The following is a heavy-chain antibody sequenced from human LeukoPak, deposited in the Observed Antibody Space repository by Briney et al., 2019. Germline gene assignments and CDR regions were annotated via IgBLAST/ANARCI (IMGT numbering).Heavy chain of an antibody. CDR2: ISAYNGNT. D-gene: IGHD3-9*01. CDR3: ARDRYYDILTGYPRAFVY. CDR1: GGTFSSYA. J-gene: IGHJ4*02. Sequence: ASVKVSCKASGGTFSSYAISWVRQAPGQGLEWMGWISAYNGNTNYAQKLQGRVTMTTDTSTSTAYMELRSLRSDDTAVYYCARDRYYDILTGYPRAFVYWGQGTLVTVSS. V-gene: IGHV1-18*01.